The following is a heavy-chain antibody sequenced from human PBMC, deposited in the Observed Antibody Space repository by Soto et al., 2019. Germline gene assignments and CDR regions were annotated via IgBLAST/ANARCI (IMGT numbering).Heavy chain of an antibody. V-gene: IGHV4-31*03. CDR3: ARGIPV. CDR1: GGSINSGGYC. D-gene: IGHD5-18*01. Sequence: QVQLQESGPGLVKPSQTLSLTCTVSGGSINSGGYCWSWIRQHPGKGLDWIGCISYGGSTSYNPSPKTRATISVATGKNQFPLTLPSGRAADPAVYYWARGIPVWGQGAPITVSS. CDR2: ISYGGST. J-gene: IGHJ4*02.